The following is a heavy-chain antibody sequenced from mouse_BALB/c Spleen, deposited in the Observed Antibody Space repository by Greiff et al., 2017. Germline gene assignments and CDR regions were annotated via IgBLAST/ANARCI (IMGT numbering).Heavy chain of an antibody. J-gene: IGHJ3*01. Sequence: VQLQQSGPGLVQPSQSLSITCTVSGFSLTSYGVHWVRQSPGKGLEWLGVIWRGGSTDYNAAFIARLSSSKDNSKSQVFFKMNSLQANDTAIYYCARKEPGPSWLAYWGQGTLVTVSA. V-gene: IGHV2-2*02. CDR3: ARKEPGPSWLAY. CDR1: GFSLTSYG. CDR2: IWRGGST. D-gene: IGHD3-1*01.